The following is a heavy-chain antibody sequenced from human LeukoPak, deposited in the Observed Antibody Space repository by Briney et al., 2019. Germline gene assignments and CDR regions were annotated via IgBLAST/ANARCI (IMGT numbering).Heavy chain of an antibody. CDR3: ARQMATIDY. J-gene: IGHJ4*02. Sequence: ASVKVSCKASGYTFTGYYMHWVRQAPGQGLEWMGWINPNSGGTNYAQKFQGRVTMTRDTSISTAYMELSSLRSEDTAVYYCARQMATIDYWGQGTLVTVSS. D-gene: IGHD5-24*01. CDR1: GYTFTGYY. CDR2: INPNSGGT. V-gene: IGHV1-2*02.